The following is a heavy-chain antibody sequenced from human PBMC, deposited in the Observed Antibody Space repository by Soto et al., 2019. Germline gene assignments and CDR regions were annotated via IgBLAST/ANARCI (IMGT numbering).Heavy chain of an antibody. CDR2: ISAYNGNT. J-gene: IGHJ4*02. CDR1: GYTSTSYG. V-gene: IGHV1-18*01. Sequence: ASVKVSCKASGYTSTSYGISWVRQAPGQGLEWMGWISAYNGNTNYAQKLQGRVTMTTDTSTSTAYMELRSLRSDDTTVYYCARVNDILTGYYNDYWGQVTLVTVSS. CDR3: ARVNDILTGYYNDY. D-gene: IGHD3-9*01.